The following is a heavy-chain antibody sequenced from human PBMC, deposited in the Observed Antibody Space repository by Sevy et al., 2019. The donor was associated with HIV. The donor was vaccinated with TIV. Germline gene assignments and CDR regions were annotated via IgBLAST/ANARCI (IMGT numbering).Heavy chain of an antibody. J-gene: IGHJ3*02. CDR2: LFGGGHGA. D-gene: IGHD3-22*01. Sequence: GGSLRLSCVASGFTFSDYAMSWVRQAPGKGLEWVSSLFGGGHGANYADSVKGRFTISRDNSNNTVSLQMNSLRAEDAALYYCAGARYDSSDSFDAFDIWGQGTVVTVSS. CDR1: GFTFSDYA. CDR3: AGARYDSSDSFDAFDI. V-gene: IGHV3-23*01.